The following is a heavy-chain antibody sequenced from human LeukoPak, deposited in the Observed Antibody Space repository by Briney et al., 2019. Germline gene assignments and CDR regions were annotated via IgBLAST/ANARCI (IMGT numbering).Heavy chain of an antibody. J-gene: IGHJ5*02. CDR1: GGSISSSSYY. CDR2: IYYSGST. CDR3: AREWRGIVVVPAAMLEYNWFDP. Sequence: SETLSLTCTVSGGSISSSSYYWGWIRQPPGKGLEWIGSIYYSGSTYYNPSLKSRVTISVDTSKNQFSLKLSSVTAADTAVYYCAREWRGIVVVPAAMLEYNWFDPWGQGTLVTVSS. D-gene: IGHD2-2*01. V-gene: IGHV4-39*07.